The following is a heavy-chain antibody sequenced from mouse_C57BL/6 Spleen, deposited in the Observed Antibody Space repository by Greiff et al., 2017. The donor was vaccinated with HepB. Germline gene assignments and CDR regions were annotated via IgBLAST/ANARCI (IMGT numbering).Heavy chain of an antibody. CDR3: ARRTRDWDY. CDR1: GYTFTSYW. V-gene: IGHV1-50*01. CDR2: IDPSDSYT. Sequence: QVQLKQPGAELVKPGASVKLSCKASGYTFTSYWMQWVKQRPGQGLEWIGEIDPSDSYTNYNQKFKGKATLTVDTSSSTAYMQLSSLTSEDSAVYYCARRTRDWDYWGQGTTLTVSS. D-gene: IGHD3-3*01. J-gene: IGHJ2*01.